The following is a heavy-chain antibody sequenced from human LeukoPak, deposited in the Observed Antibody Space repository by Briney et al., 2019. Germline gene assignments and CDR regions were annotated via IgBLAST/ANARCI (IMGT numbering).Heavy chain of an antibody. V-gene: IGHV1-46*01. J-gene: IGHJ4*02. CDR2: INPSGGST. D-gene: IGHD3-22*01. Sequence: ASVKVSCKVSGYTLTELSMHWVRQAPGQGLEWMGIINPSGGSTSYAQKFQGRVTMTRDTSTSTVYMELSSLRSEDTAVYYCARNMYYYDSSGIGTDNFDYWGQGTLVTVSS. CDR3: ARNMYYYDSSGIGTDNFDY. CDR1: GYTLTELS.